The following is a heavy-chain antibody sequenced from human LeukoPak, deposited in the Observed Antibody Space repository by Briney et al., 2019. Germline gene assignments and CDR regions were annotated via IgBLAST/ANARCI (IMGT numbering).Heavy chain of an antibody. CDR2: IWSGGGT. J-gene: IGHJ5*02. CDR3: AGDPDP. CDR1: GFSVWSNY. V-gene: IGHV3-66*01. Sequence: GGSPRLSCAASGFSVWSNYMSWVRQAPGKGLEWVSVIWSGGGTYYADSVKGRLTISRDNSKNTVYLQMNSLRAEDTAVYYCAGDPDPWGQGTLVTVSS.